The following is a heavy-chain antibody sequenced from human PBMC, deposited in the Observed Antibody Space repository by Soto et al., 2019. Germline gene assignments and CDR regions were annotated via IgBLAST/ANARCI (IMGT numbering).Heavy chain of an antibody. V-gene: IGHV2-5*02. J-gene: IGHJ3*02. CDR1: GFSLSTSGVA. CDR3: AHIGRWVEPFGI. D-gene: IGHD1-26*01. Sequence: QITLKESGPTLVKPTQTLTLTCTFSGFSLSTSGVAVGWIRQPPGKALEWLAGIYWDNDKRYNPSLNSSLTLTKDPSKNQVVLTMTDMDPVDTATYYCAHIGRWVEPFGIWGQGTMVTVSS. CDR2: IYWDNDK.